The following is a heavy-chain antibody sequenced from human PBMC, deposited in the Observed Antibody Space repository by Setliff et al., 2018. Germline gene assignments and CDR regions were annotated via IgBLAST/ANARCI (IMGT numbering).Heavy chain of an antibody. CDR1: GYTFTSYA. CDR3: AISTIFGVVSPTPNAFDI. D-gene: IGHD3-3*01. J-gene: IGHJ3*02. Sequence: ASVKVSCKASGYTFTSYAFSWVRQAPGQGLEWMGWISAYNGNTNYAQKFQGKVTITADKSTSTAYMELSRLRSEDTAVYYCAISTIFGVVSPTPNAFDIWGQGTMVTVSS. CDR2: ISAYNGNT. V-gene: IGHV1-18*01.